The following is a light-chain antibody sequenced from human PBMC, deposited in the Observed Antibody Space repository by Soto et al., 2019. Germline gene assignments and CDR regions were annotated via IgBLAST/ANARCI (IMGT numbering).Light chain of an antibody. CDR1: QSISNW. Sequence: DLQMTQSPSSLSASVGDRVTITCRASQSISNWLAWYQQKPGKAPKLLIYDASSLESGVPSSFSGSGSGTEFTLTISSLQPDDFATYYCQQYNSYSKTFGQGTKVEIK. CDR2: DAS. CDR3: QQYNSYSKT. J-gene: IGKJ1*01. V-gene: IGKV1-5*01.